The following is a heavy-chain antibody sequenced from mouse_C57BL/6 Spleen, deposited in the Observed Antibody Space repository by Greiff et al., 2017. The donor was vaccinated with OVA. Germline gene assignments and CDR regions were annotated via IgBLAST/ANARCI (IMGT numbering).Heavy chain of an antibody. V-gene: IGHV1-53*01. CDR2: INPSNGGT. Sequence: VQLQQPGPELVKPGASVKLSCKASGYTFTSYWMHWVKQRPGQGLEWIGNINPSNGGTNYNEKFKSKATLTVDKSSSTAYMQLSSLTSEDSAVYYCARPIYYDYDTWFAYWGQGTLVTVSA. CDR3: ARPIYYDYDTWFAY. J-gene: IGHJ3*01. D-gene: IGHD2-4*01. CDR1: GYTFTSYW.